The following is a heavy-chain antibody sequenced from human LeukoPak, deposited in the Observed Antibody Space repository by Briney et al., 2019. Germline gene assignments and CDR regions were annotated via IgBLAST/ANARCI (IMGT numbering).Heavy chain of an antibody. Sequence: GGSLRLSCAASGFIFSSFGLHWVRQAPGKGLEWVAFIRYDGGDKYYADSVKGRFTISRDNSKNVLFLHVNSLRPEDTAVYYYAKDHNYYDSSGYLDYWGQGTLVTVSS. V-gene: IGHV3-30*02. CDR1: GFIFSSFG. CDR3: AKDHNYYDSSGYLDY. D-gene: IGHD3-22*01. CDR2: IRYDGGDK. J-gene: IGHJ4*01.